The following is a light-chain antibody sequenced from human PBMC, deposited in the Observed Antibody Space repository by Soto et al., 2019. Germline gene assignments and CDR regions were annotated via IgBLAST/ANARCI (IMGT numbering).Light chain of an antibody. Sequence: DIQRTQSPSTLYPSVGDKVTITCRASQSIVASLAWFQQKPGKAPNLLIYKASSLESGVPSRFSGSGSGTEFTLTISTLQPDDFATYYCQQYNSSPLTFGGGTKVEIK. CDR2: KAS. CDR3: QQYNSSPLT. J-gene: IGKJ4*01. V-gene: IGKV1-5*03. CDR1: QSIVAS.